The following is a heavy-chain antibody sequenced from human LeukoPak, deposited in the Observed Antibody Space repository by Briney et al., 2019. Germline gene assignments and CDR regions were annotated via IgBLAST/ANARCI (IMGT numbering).Heavy chain of an antibody. D-gene: IGHD6-6*01. CDR3: ARGRIAARRFDY. J-gene: IGHJ4*02. CDR1: GGSFSGYY. CDR2: INHSGST. V-gene: IGHV4-34*01. Sequence: PSETLSLTCAVYGGSFSGYYWSWIRQPPGKGLEWIGEINHSGSTNYNPSHKSRVTISVDTSKNQFSLKLSSVTAADTAVYYCARGRIAARRFDYWGQGTLVTVSS.